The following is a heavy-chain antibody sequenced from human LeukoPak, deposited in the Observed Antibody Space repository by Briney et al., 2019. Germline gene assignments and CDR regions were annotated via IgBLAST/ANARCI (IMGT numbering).Heavy chain of an antibody. Sequence: GGSLRLSCAASGFTFSSHTMNWVRQAPGKGLEWVSSISSTSTSIYHADSVKGRFTISRDNTKNSLYLQMDSLRAEDTAVYYCARGFRAFDFWAQGTMVTVST. CDR2: ISSTSTSI. V-gene: IGHV3-21*01. CDR3: ARGFRAFDF. J-gene: IGHJ3*01. CDR1: GFTFSSHT.